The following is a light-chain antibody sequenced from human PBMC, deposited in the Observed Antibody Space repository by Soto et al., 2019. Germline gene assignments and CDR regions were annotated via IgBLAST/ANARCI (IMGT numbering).Light chain of an antibody. V-gene: IGKV1-12*01. J-gene: IGKJ1*01. Sequence: DFQMTQSPSSVSASVGDRVTITCRASRDINTWLAWYQQKPGKAPKLLIYAASTLQSGVPSRFSGSGSGTDFTLTISSLQPEDFATYYCQKYNSAPRTFGQGTKVEIK. CDR1: RDINTW. CDR2: AAS. CDR3: QKYNSAPRT.